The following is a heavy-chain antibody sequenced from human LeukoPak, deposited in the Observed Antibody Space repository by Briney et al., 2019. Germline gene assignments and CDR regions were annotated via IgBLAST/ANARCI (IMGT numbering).Heavy chain of an antibody. Sequence: SETLSLTCTVSGGSISSYYWSWIRQPAGKGLEWIGYIYYSGSTNYNPSLKSRVTISVDTSKNQFSLKLSSVTAADTAVYYCARKTAEGEFDYWGQGTLVTVSS. D-gene: IGHD3-16*01. CDR1: GGSISSYY. CDR3: ARKTAEGEFDY. J-gene: IGHJ4*02. CDR2: IYYSGST. V-gene: IGHV4-59*01.